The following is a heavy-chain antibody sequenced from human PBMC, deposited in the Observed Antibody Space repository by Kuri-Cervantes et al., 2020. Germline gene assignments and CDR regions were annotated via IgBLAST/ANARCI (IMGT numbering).Heavy chain of an antibody. D-gene: IGHD6-13*01. CDR2: ISYDGSNK. CDR1: GFTFINYW. Sequence: GESLKISCAASGFTFINYWMTWVRQAPGKGLEWVAVISYDGSNKYYADSVKGRFTISRDNSKNTLYLQMNSLRAEDTAVYYCARVLSSRGFDYWGQGTLVTVSS. CDR3: ARVLSSRGFDY. V-gene: IGHV3-30*03. J-gene: IGHJ4*02.